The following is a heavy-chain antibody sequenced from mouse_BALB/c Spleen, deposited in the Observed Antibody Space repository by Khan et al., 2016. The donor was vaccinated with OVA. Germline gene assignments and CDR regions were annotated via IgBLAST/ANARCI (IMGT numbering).Heavy chain of an antibody. CDR2: IWSDGIT. CDR1: GFSLTTYG. J-gene: IGHJ4*01. Sequence: QVQLKESGPGLVAPSQSLSITCTVSGFSLTTYGVHWVRQPPGKGLEWLVVIWSDGITTNNSALKSRLSISKDNSKSLFFFKMNSLQTDDTAMYYCARGGFYAMDYWGQGTSVTVSS. CDR3: ARGGFYAMDY. V-gene: IGHV2-6*02.